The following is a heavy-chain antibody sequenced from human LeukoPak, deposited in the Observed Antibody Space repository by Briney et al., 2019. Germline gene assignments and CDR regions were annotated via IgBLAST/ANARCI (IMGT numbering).Heavy chain of an antibody. V-gene: IGHV4-38-2*02. CDR1: GYSISSGYY. Sequence: SETLSLTCSFSGYSISSGYYWGWIRQPPGQGLEWIGNIYHSGSTYYNPSLKSRVTISVDTSKNQFSLKLSSVTAADTAVYYCAGDFWSGYYFRDWGQGTLVTVSS. CDR3: AGDFWSGYYFRD. D-gene: IGHD3-3*01. J-gene: IGHJ4*02. CDR2: IYHSGST.